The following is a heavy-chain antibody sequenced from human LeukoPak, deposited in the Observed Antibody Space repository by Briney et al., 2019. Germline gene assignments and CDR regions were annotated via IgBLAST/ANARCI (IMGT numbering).Heavy chain of an antibody. CDR1: GFTFSSFH. J-gene: IGHJ4*02. CDR2: ISRDSTTI. CDR3: ATDYYDSSGYYTGSY. D-gene: IGHD3-22*01. Sequence: GGSLRLSCAASGFTFSSFHINWVRQAPGKGLECLSYISRDSTTIYYADSVKGRFTISRDNAKNSLYLQMNSLRAEDTAVYHCATDYYDSSGYYTGSYWGQGTLVTVSS. V-gene: IGHV3-48*01.